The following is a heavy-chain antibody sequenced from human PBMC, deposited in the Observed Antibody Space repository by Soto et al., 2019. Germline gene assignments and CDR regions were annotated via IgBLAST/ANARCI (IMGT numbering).Heavy chain of an antibody. V-gene: IGHV4-31*03. CDR3: ARARFAAMVNFDY. CDR1: GGSISSGGYY. CDR2: IYYSGST. D-gene: IGHD5-18*01. Sequence: PSETLSLTCTVSGGSISSGGYYWSWIRQHPGKGLEWIGYIYYSGSTYYNPSLKSRVTISVDTSKNQFSLKLSSVTAADTAVYYCARARFAAMVNFDYWGQGTLVTVSS. J-gene: IGHJ4*02.